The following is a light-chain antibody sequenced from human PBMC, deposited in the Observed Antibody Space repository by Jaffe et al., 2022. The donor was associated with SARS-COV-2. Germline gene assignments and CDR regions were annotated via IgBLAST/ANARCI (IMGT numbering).Light chain of an antibody. CDR3: QQYNNWPIT. CDR2: GAS. Sequence: EIVMTQSPATLSVSPGERATLSCRASQSVSSSLAWHQQKPGQAPRLLIYGASTRAAGIPARFSGSGSGTEFTLTISSLQSEDFAVYYCQQYNNWPITFGQGTRLEIK. J-gene: IGKJ5*01. CDR1: QSVSSS. V-gene: IGKV3D-15*01.